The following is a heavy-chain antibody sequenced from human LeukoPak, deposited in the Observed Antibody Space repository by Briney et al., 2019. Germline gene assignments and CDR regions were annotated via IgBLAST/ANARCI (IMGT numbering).Heavy chain of an antibody. CDR1: GFTFDDYA. CDR3: AKDIVVRDYYDSSGYQGMDY. D-gene: IGHD3-22*01. Sequence: GGSLRLSCAASGFTFDDYAMHWVLQAPGKGLEWVSGISWNSGSIGYADSVKGRFTISRDNAKNSLYLQMNSLRAEDTALYYCAKDIVVRDYYDSSGYQGMDYWGQGTLVIVSS. J-gene: IGHJ4*02. CDR2: ISWNSGSI. V-gene: IGHV3-9*01.